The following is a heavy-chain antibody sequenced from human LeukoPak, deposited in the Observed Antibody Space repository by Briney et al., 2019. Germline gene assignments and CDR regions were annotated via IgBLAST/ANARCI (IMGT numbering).Heavy chain of an antibody. D-gene: IGHD5-12*01. CDR2: ISGSGGST. V-gene: IGHV3-23*01. Sequence: GGSLRLSCAASGFTFSSYAMSWVRQAPGKGLEWVSTISGSGGSTYYADSVKGRFTISRDNSKNTLYLQMNSLRAEDTAVYYCARGGDIVATINYFDYWGQGTLVTVSS. CDR3: ARGGDIVATINYFDY. J-gene: IGHJ4*02. CDR1: GFTFSSYA.